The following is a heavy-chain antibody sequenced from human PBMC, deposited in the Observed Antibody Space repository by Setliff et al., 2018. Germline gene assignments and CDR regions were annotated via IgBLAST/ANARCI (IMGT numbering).Heavy chain of an antibody. CDR1: GYTFTSYG. CDR3: ARDHWGSAAIDPGADGYYYYYGIDV. CDR2: ISAYNGNT. J-gene: IGHJ6*02. V-gene: IGHV1-18*01. D-gene: IGHD2-2*01. Sequence: ASVKVSCKASGYTFTSYGISWVRQAPGQGLEWMGWISAYNGNTNYAQKLQGRVTMTTDTSTSTAYMELRSLRPDDTAVYYCARDHWGSAAIDPGADGYYYYYGIDVWGQGTTVTVSS.